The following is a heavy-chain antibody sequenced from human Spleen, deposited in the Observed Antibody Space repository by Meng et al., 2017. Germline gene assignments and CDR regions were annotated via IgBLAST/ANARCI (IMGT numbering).Heavy chain of an antibody. CDR1: GVSISNYY. V-gene: IGHV4-4*07. J-gene: IGHJ5*02. D-gene: IGHD4-11*01. CDR3: ARDFDYRGYGDNWFDP. CDR2: IYTSGST. Sequence: QGQPQASGVGVGKSPGTLALTCTVSGVSISNYYWSWIRKPAGKGLEWHGRIYTSGSTNYNPSLKSRVTMSVDTSKNQFSLKLSSVTAADTAVYYCARDFDYRGYGDNWFDPWGQGTLVTVSS.